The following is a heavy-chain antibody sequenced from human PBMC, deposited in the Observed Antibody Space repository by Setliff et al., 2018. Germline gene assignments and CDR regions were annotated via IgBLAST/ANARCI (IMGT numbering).Heavy chain of an antibody. CDR2: IYYRGDT. J-gene: IGHJ4*02. V-gene: IGHV4-39*01. D-gene: IGHD1-1*01. CDR1: GASLSSGTYY. CDR3: ARTGTYRYFDY. Sequence: NPSETLSLTCTVSGASLSSGTYYWGWIRQPPGKGLEWIGRIYYRGDTYYNASLKGRLTISVDTARNQFSLRLTSVTAADTAVYYCARTGTYRYFDYWGQGALVTVSS.